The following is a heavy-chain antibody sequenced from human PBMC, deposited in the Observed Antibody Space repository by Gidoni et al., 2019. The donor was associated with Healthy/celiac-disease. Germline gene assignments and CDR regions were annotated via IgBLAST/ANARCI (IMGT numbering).Heavy chain of an antibody. Sequence: GGVVQPGRSLRLSCAASGFTFSSYGMHWVRQAPGKGLEWVAVIWYDGSNKYYADSVKGRFTISRDNSKNTLYLQMNSLRAEDTAVYYCARSQGLSPTLGMDVWGQGTTVTVSS. CDR3: ARSQGLSPTLGMDV. CDR1: GFTFSSYG. D-gene: IGHD1-1*01. V-gene: IGHV3-33*01. CDR2: IWYDGSNK. J-gene: IGHJ6*02.